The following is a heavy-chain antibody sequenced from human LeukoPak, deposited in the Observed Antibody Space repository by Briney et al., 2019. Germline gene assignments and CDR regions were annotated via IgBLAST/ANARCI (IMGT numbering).Heavy chain of an antibody. D-gene: IGHD3-16*01. V-gene: IGHV3-33*01. CDR3: ARDTPLVDY. Sequence: PGGSLRLSCAASGFTFSSDVMHWVRQAPGKGLEWVAVIWYDGSNKYYADSVKGRFTISRDNSKNTLYLQMNSLRAEATAVYYCARDTPLVDYWGQGTLVTVSS. CDR2: IWYDGSNK. J-gene: IGHJ4*02. CDR1: GFTFSSDV.